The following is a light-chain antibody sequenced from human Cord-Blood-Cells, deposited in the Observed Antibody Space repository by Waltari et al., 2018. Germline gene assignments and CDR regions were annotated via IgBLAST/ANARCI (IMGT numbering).Light chain of an antibody. CDR3: SSYTSSSTYV. J-gene: IGLJ1*01. V-gene: IGLV2-14*01. CDR2: EVS. Sequence: QSALTQPASVSGSPGQAITISCTGTTTDVGGSHNVSWYQQHPGKAPKLMIYEVSNRPSGVSNRFSGSKSGNTASLTISGLQAEDEADYYCSSYTSSSTYVFGTGTKVTVL. CDR1: TTDVGGSHN.